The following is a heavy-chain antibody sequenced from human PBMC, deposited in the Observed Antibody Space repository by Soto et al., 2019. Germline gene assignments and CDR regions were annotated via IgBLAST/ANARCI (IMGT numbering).Heavy chain of an antibody. J-gene: IGHJ6*02. Sequence: PSETLSLTCTVSGGSISSYYWSWIRQPPGKGLEWIGYIYYSGSTNYNPSLKSRVTISVDTSKNQFSLKLSSVTAADTAVYYCARDGVGEGDSYYYYGMDVWGQGTTVTVSS. CDR3: ARDGVGEGDSYYYYGMDV. CDR1: GGSISSYY. D-gene: IGHD3-10*01. V-gene: IGHV4-59*01. CDR2: IYYSGST.